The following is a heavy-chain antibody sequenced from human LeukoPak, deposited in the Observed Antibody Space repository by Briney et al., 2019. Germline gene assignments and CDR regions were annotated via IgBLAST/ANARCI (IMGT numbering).Heavy chain of an antibody. CDR2: ISSTSAYI. CDR3: ARVAVAGPTGWFDP. V-gene: IGHV3-21*01. J-gene: IGHJ5*02. D-gene: IGHD6-19*01. CDR1: GFTFSSYG. Sequence: GGSLRLSCAASGFTFSSYGMHWVRQAPGKGLEWVSSISSTSAYIHYADSVKGRFTISRDNVDNVVYLQMSSLGAEDTAVYYCARVAVAGPTGWFDPWGQGTLVTVSS.